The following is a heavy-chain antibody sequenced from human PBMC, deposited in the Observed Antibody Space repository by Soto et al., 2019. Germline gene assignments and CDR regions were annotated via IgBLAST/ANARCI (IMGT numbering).Heavy chain of an antibody. V-gene: IGHV3-30*02. Sequence: GGSLRLSCAASGFTFDDYAIHCVRQAPGKGLEWVAVIWYDGRNKYCADTVKGRFTISRDNSKNTLHLQMNSLRAEDTAVYYCAKDSRGSTTVVTLYGMDVWGQGTTVTVSS. D-gene: IGHD4-17*01. CDR3: AKDSRGSTTVVTLYGMDV. CDR2: IWYDGRNK. J-gene: IGHJ6*02. CDR1: GFTFDDYA.